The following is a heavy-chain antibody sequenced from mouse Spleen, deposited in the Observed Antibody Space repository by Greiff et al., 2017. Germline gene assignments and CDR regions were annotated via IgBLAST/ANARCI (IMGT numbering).Heavy chain of an antibody. J-gene: IGHJ2*01. D-gene: IGHD1-1*01. CDR1: GYSFTSYY. V-gene: IGHV1-66*01. CDR2: IYPGSGNT. CDR3: ARYTTVVATGFDY. Sequence: VQLQQSGPELVKPGASVKISCKASGYSFTSYYIHWVKQRPGQGLEWIGWIYPGSGNTKYNEKFKGKATLTADTSSSTAYMQLSSLTSEDSAVYYCARYTTVVATGFDYWGQGTTLTVSS.